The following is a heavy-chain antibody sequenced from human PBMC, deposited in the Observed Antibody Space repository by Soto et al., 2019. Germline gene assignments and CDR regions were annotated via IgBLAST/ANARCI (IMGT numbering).Heavy chain of an antibody. CDR1: GGTFSSYA. Sequence: SVKVSCKASGGTFSSYAISWVRQVPGQGLEWMGGIIPIFGTANYAQKFQGRVTITADKSTSTAYMELSSLRSEDTAVYYCATSSIAARPWDYWGQGTLVTVSS. D-gene: IGHD6-6*01. CDR2: IIPIFGTA. J-gene: IGHJ4*02. V-gene: IGHV1-69*06. CDR3: ATSSIAARPWDY.